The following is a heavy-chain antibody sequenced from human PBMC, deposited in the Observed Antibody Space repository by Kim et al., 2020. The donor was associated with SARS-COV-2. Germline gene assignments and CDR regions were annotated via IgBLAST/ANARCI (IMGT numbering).Heavy chain of an antibody. V-gene: IGHV3-23*01. CDR3: AKVLYGITMIVVVIPFDY. Sequence: GRFTNSRDNSKTTLYLQMNSLRAEDTAVYYCAKVLYGITMIVVVIPFDYWGQGTLVTVSS. D-gene: IGHD3-22*01. J-gene: IGHJ4*02.